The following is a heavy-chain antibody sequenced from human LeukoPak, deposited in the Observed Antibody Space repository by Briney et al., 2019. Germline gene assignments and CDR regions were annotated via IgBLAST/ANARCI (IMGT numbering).Heavy chain of an antibody. V-gene: IGHV3-33*01. CDR3: ARDGQTDSYYYYYGMDV. CDR2: IWYDGSNK. CDR1: GFTFSSYG. J-gene: IGHJ6*02. D-gene: IGHD1-1*01. Sequence: PGGSLRLSCAASGFTFSSYGMHWVRQAPGKGLEWVAVIWYDGSNKYYADSVKGRFTISRDNSKNTLYLQMHSLRAEDTAVYYCARDGQTDSYYYYYGMDVWGQGTTVTVSS.